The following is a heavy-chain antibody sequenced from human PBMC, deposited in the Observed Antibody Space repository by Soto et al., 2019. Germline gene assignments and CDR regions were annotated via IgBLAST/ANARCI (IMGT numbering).Heavy chain of an antibody. CDR3: ARDELAGTRLPNY. Sequence: GGSLRLSCAASGFIFSGYGMHWVRQAPGKGLEWVAVIWYDGSNKYYSDSVKGRFTISRDNSKNTLYLQMNSLRAEDTAVYYCARDELAGTRLPNYWGQGTLVTVSS. D-gene: IGHD6-19*01. V-gene: IGHV3-33*01. CDR2: IWYDGSNK. CDR1: GFIFSGYG. J-gene: IGHJ4*02.